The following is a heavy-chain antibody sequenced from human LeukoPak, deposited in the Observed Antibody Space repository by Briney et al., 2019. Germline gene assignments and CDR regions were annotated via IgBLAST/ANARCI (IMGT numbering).Heavy chain of an antibody. D-gene: IGHD6-6*01. CDR1: GDSISSNY. CDR3: ARARGSSSAVDY. V-gene: IGHV4-59*08. CDR2: FYYSGSS. Sequence: SETLSLTCSVSGDSISSNYWSWIRQPPGKGLEWIGYFYYSGSSKYNSSLKSRVTIFADTSKNQFSLRLSSLCAADTAVYYCARARGSSSAVDYWGQGTLVTVSS. J-gene: IGHJ4*02.